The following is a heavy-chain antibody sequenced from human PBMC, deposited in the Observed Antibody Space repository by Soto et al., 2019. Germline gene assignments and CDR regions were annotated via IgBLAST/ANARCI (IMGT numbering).Heavy chain of an antibody. J-gene: IGHJ5*02. V-gene: IGHV4-31*03. CDR3: ARYLNTAGWFDP. Sequence: SETRSLTCSVSGGSISSGTYFWSWIRQHPGKGLEWIGYINYSGSTYYNASLKSRATISVDTSKNQFSLKLSSVTAADTAVHYCARYLNTAGWFDPWGQGTLVTVSS. CDR2: INYSGST. D-gene: IGHD2-2*01. CDR1: GGSISSGTYF.